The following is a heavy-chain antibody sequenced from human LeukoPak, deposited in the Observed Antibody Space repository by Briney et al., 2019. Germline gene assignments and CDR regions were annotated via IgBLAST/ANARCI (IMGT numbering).Heavy chain of an antibody. Sequence: ASVKVSCKASGYTLTAYYMHWVRQAPGQGLEWMGWMNPNSGNTGYAQKFQGRVTMTRNTSISTAYMELSSLRSEDTAVYYCARVRIAAAGRTGWYFQHWGQGTLVTVSS. D-gene: IGHD6-13*01. V-gene: IGHV1-8*02. CDR2: MNPNSGNT. CDR1: GYTLTAYY. J-gene: IGHJ1*01. CDR3: ARVRIAAAGRTGWYFQH.